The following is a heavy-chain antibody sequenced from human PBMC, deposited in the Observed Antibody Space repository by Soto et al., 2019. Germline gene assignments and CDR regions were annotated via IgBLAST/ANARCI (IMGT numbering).Heavy chain of an antibody. CDR3: ARHAKTGTTEGYDIYYYYYMDV. J-gene: IGHJ6*03. V-gene: IGHV4-59*08. CDR2: IYYSGST. CDR1: GGSISSYY. D-gene: IGHD1-1*01. Sequence: QVQLQESGPGLVKPSETLSLTCTVSGGSISSYYWSWIRQPPGKGLEWIGYIYYSGSTNYNPSLKSRFTRAVDTSKNQFSLKLCSVTAADTAVYYCARHAKTGTTEGYDIYYYYYMDVWGKGTTVTVSS.